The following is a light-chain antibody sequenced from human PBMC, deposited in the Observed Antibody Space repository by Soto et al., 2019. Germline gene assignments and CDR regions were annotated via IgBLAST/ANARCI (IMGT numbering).Light chain of an antibody. J-gene: IGLJ2*01. V-gene: IGLV2-14*03. Sequence: QSALTQPASVSGSPGQSITISCTGTSSDIGGYNYVSWYQQYPAKAPKLIIYDVTNRPSGVSYRFSGSKSGNTASLTISGLQAEDEADYHCSSYSSSTPLVVFGGGTKLTVL. CDR1: SSDIGGYNY. CDR2: DVT. CDR3: SSYSSSTPLVV.